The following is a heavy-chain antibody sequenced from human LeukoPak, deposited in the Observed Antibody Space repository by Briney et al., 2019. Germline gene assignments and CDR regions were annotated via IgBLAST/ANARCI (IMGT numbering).Heavy chain of an antibody. V-gene: IGHV1-18*01. D-gene: IGHD6-19*01. J-gene: IGHJ6*02. CDR2: ISAYNGNT. Sequence: ASVKVSCKASGYTFTSYGISWVRQAPGQGLEWMGWISAYNGNTNYAQKLQGRVTMTTDTSTSTAYMELSRLRSDDTAVYYCASQWLVPYYYYGMDVWGQGTTVTVSS. CDR1: GYTFTSYG. CDR3: ASQWLVPYYYYGMDV.